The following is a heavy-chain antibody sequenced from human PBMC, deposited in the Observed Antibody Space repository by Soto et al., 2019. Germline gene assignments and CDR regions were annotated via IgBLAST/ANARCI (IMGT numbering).Heavy chain of an antibody. CDR2: FYDQGLT. Sequence: EVRLVESGGGLFQPGESLTLPCAASGLTVAMDFMSWVRQAPGKGPEWVAVFYDQGLTFYADSVKGRFIVSKDSAQGTLYLQMNSVRAEDTAIYYCTTRHYNYKGDDRGQGTLVTVSS. CDR3: TTRHYNYKGDD. D-gene: IGHD5-12*01. V-gene: IGHV3-53*01. CDR1: GLTVAMDF. J-gene: IGHJ4*02.